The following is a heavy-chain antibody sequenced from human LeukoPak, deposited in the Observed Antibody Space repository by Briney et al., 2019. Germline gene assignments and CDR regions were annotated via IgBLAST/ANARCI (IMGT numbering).Heavy chain of an antibody. CDR1: GFTFSSYG. V-gene: IGHV3-30*18. CDR2: ISYDGSNK. Sequence: PGRSLRLSCAASGFTFSSYGMHWVRQAPGKGPEWVAVISYDGSNKYYADSVKGRFTISRDNSKNTLYLQMNSLRAEDTAVYYCAKDRGTAMPSYYFDYWGQGTLVTVSS. CDR3: AKDRGTAMPSYYFDY. J-gene: IGHJ4*02. D-gene: IGHD5-18*01.